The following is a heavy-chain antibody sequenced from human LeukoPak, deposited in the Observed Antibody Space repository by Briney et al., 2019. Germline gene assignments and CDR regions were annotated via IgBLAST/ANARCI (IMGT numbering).Heavy chain of an antibody. Sequence: PGGSLRLSCAASGFTFSSYAMHWVRQAPGKGLEYVSAISSNGGSTYYANSVKGRFTISRDNSKNTLYLQMGSLRAEDMAVYYCARVARRDGYLFHSYYYYYYMDVWGKGTTVTISS. J-gene: IGHJ6*03. CDR2: ISSNGGST. V-gene: IGHV3-64*01. CDR3: ARVARRDGYLFHSYYYYYYMDV. D-gene: IGHD5-24*01. CDR1: GFTFSSYA.